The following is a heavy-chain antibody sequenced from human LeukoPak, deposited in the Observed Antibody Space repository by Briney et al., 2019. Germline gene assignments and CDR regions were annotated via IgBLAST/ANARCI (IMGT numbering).Heavy chain of an antibody. V-gene: IGHV1-18*01. CDR1: GYTFTSYG. CDR2: ISAYNGNT. J-gene: IGHJ4*02. Sequence: ASVKVSCKASGYTFTSYGISWVRQAPGQGLEWVGWISAYNGNTNYAQKLQGRVTMTTDTSTSTAYMELRSLRSDDTAVYYCARVGKQWLARPYYFDYWGQGTLVTVSS. D-gene: IGHD6-19*01. CDR3: ARVGKQWLARPYYFDY.